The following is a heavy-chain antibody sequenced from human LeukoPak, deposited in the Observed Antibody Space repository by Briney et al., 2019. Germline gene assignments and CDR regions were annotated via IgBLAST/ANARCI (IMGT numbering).Heavy chain of an antibody. Sequence: SETLSLTCTVSGGSISSYYWSWIRQPPGKGLEWIGYIYYSGSTNYNPSLKSRVTISVDTSKNQFPLKLSSVTAAHTAVYYCARHGVDTAMVTRFRYYYYGMDVWGQGTTVTVSS. J-gene: IGHJ6*02. CDR1: GGSISSYY. CDR2: IYYSGST. D-gene: IGHD5-18*01. CDR3: ARHGVDTAMVTRFRYYYYGMDV. V-gene: IGHV4-59*08.